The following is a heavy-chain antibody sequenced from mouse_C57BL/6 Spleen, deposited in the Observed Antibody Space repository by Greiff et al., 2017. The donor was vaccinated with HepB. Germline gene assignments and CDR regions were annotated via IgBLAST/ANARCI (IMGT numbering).Heavy chain of an antibody. D-gene: IGHD2-5*01. CDR2: ISDGGSYT. CDR3: ARDPAYYSNYNYAMDY. J-gene: IGHJ4*01. CDR1: GFTFSSYA. Sequence: DVKLEESGGGLVKPGGSLKLSCAASGFTFSSYAMSWVRQTPEKRLEWVATISDGGSYTYYPDNVKGRFTISRDNAKNNLYLQMSHLKSEDTAMYYCARDPAYYSNYNYAMDYWGQGTSVTVSS. V-gene: IGHV5-4*01.